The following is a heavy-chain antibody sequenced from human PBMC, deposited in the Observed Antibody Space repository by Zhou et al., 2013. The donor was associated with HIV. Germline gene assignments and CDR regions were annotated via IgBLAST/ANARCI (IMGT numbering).Heavy chain of an antibody. J-gene: IGHJ5*02. V-gene: IGHV1-18*01. Sequence: QVQLVQSGAEMKKPGASVKVSCKASGYTFTSYGISWVRQAPGQGLEWMGWISAYNGNTNNAQKFQGRDTMTTDTFTSTAYMELRSLRSDDTAVYYCARDRDGTSDNWFGPLGPGNPGHRLL. CDR2: ISAYNGNT. D-gene: IGHD1-1*01. CDR1: GYTFTSYG. CDR3: ARDRDGTSDNWFGP.